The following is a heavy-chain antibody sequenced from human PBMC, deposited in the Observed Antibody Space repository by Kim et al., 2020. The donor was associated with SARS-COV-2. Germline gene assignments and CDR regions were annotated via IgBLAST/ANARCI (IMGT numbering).Heavy chain of an antibody. J-gene: IGHJ4*02. Sequence: GGSLRLSCAVSGFTFSSYAMTWVRQAPGKGLEWVSGISGTGGSTYYADSVKGRFTISRDNSKNTLYLQMNSLRAEDTAVYYCAKWVSWDYDWGSFPPLEGYWGQGTLVTVSS. D-gene: IGHD3-10*01. CDR3: AKWVSWDYDWGSFPPLEGY. V-gene: IGHV3-23*01. CDR1: GFTFSSYA. CDR2: ISGTGGST.